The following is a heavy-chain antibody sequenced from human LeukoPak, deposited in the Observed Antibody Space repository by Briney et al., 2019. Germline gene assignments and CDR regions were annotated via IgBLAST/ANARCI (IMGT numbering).Heavy chain of an antibody. Sequence: ASVKVSCKASGYTFNGYYMQWVRQAPAQGLEWMGRINPNSGGTDSAQKFQGRVTMTIDTSINTAYMGLSSLTSDDTAVYYCARDRRGYSGYDMNWGQGTLVTVSS. V-gene: IGHV1-2*06. D-gene: IGHD5-12*01. CDR3: ARDRRGYSGYDMN. J-gene: IGHJ4*02. CDR2: INPNSGGT. CDR1: GYTFNGYY.